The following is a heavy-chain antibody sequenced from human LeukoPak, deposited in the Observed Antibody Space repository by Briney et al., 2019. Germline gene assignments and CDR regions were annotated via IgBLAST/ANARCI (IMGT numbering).Heavy chain of an antibody. D-gene: IGHD6-6*01. CDR1: GGSISNYY. CDR2: VYYTGST. J-gene: IGHJ5*02. Sequence: PSETLSLTCTASGGSISNYYWSWIRQPPGKGLEWVGYVYYTGSTSYNPSLKGRVTISGDTSKNQFSLKLSSVTAADTAVYHCTRRGGSSSSDWFDPWGQGTLVIVSS. CDR3: TRRGGSSSSDWFDP. V-gene: IGHV4-59*08.